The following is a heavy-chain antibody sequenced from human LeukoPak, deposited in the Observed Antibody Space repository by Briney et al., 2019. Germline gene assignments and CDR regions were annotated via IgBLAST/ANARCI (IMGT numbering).Heavy chain of an antibody. J-gene: IGHJ5*02. Sequence: GASVKVSCKASGYTLTGYYMHWVRQAPGQGLEWVGWINPNSGNTGFVQKFQGRVTITRDTSISTVYMELSSLRFEDTAVYYCARVYVDCSGGGCFPKWFDPWGQGTLVTVSS. CDR3: ARVYVDCSGGGCFPKWFDP. CDR1: GYTLTGYY. D-gene: IGHD2-15*01. CDR2: INPNSGNT. V-gene: IGHV1-8*02.